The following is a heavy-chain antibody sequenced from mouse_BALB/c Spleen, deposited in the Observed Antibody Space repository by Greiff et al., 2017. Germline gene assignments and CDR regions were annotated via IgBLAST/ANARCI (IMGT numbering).Heavy chain of an antibody. CDR1: GYSITSDYA. J-gene: IGHJ4*01. Sequence: EVKLVESGPGLVKPSQSLSLTCTVTGYSITSDYAWNWIRQFPGNKLEWMGYISYSGSTSYNPSLKSRISITRDTSKNQFFLQLNSVTTEDTATYYCARYVTTVVAEAMDYWGQGTSVTVSS. D-gene: IGHD1-1*01. CDR2: ISYSGST. V-gene: IGHV3-2*02. CDR3: ARYVTTVVAEAMDY.